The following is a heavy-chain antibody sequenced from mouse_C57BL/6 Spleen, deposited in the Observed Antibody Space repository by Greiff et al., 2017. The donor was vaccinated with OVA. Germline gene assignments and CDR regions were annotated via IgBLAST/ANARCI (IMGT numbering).Heavy chain of an antibody. Sequence: LQQSGAELVKPGASVKLSCQASGYPFTSYRMPWVKQRPGPGPEWIGMIHPNSGSTNYNEKFKSKATLTVDKSSSTAYMQLSSLTSEDSAVYYCAREGGTDYWGQGTTLTVSS. D-gene: IGHD3-3*01. CDR2: IHPNSGST. CDR1: GYPFTSYR. J-gene: IGHJ2*01. CDR3: AREGGTDY. V-gene: IGHV1-64*01.